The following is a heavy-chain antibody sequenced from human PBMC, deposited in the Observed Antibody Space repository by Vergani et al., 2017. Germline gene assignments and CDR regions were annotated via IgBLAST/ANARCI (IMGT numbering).Heavy chain of an antibody. CDR1: GGSFSGYY. D-gene: IGHD4-11*01. CDR2: INHSGST. J-gene: IGHJ4*02. Sequence: QVQLQQWGAGLLKPSETLSLTCAVYGGSFSGYYWSWIRQPPGKGLEWIGEINHSGSTNYNPSLKSRVTISVDTSKNQFSLKLSSVTAADMAVYYCARVGKRKRLPVYYFDYWGQGTLVTVSS. CDR3: ARVGKRKRLPVYYFDY. V-gene: IGHV4-34*01.